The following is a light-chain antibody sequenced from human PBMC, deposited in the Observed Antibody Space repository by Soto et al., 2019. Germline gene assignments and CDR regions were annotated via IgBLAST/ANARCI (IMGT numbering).Light chain of an antibody. CDR1: QDISNY. CDR2: DAS. V-gene: IGKV1-33*01. J-gene: IGKJ3*01. CDR3: QQYDNLPPFT. Sequence: DIQMTQSPFFLSASVGDRVTITCQASQDISNYLNWYQQKPGKAPKLLIYDASNLETGVPSRFSGSGSGTNLTFTISSLQPEDIATYYCQQYDNLPPFTFGPGTKVDIK.